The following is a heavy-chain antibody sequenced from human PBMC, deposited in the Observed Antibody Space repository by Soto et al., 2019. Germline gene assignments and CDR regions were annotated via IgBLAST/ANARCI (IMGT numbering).Heavy chain of an antibody. CDR1: GYTFTSYD. Sequence: QVQLVQSGAEVKKPGASVKVSCKASGYTFTSYDINWVRQATGQGLEWMGWMNPNSGNTGYAQKFQGRVTMTRNTAISTGYMELSVLRSEGTAVYYGASAPATRYSSGDLWFDYWGQGTLVTVSS. CDR3: ASAPATRYSSGDLWFDY. CDR2: MNPNSGNT. V-gene: IGHV1-8*01. J-gene: IGHJ4*02. D-gene: IGHD6-19*01.